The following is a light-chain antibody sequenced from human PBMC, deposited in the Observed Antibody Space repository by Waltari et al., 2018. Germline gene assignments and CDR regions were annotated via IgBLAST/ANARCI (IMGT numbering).Light chain of an antibody. CDR1: QNISHY. Sequence: DIQMTQSQSSLYASVGDRVTFTCRASQNISHYLNWYQQKPGKAPKLLIYTTSILQSGVPSRFSGSGSGTDFTLTISSLQPEDFATYFCQQSYSTQFTFGPGTKVEIK. V-gene: IGKV1-39*01. J-gene: IGKJ3*01. CDR3: QQSYSTQFT. CDR2: TTS.